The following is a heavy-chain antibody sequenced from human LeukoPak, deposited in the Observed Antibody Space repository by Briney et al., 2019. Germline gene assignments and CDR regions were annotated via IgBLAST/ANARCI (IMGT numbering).Heavy chain of an antibody. J-gene: IGHJ3*02. CDR3: ARDHRSVDAFDI. CDR1: GGSISSYY. Sequence: PSETLSLTCTVSGGSISSYYWSWIRQPPGKGLEWIGYIYYSGSTNYNPSLKSRVTISVDTSKNQFSLKLSSVTAADTAVYYCARDHRSVDAFDIWGQGTMVTVSS. CDR2: IYYSGST. V-gene: IGHV4-59*12. D-gene: IGHD1-14*01.